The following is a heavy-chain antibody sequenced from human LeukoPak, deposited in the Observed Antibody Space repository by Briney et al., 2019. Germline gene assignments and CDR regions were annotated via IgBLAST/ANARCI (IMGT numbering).Heavy chain of an antibody. V-gene: IGHV3-11*01. J-gene: IGHJ5*02. CDR2: ISSSGSTI. CDR3: ARERWELRSWFDP. CDR1: GFTFSDYY. Sequence: GGSLRLSCAASGFTFSDYYMSWIRQAPGKGLEWVSYISSSGSTIYYADSVKGRFTISRDDAKNSLYLQMNSLRAEDTAVYYCARERWELRSWFDPWGQGTVVTVSS. D-gene: IGHD1-26*01.